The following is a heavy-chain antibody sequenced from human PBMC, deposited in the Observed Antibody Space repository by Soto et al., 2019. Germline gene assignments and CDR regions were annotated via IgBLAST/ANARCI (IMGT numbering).Heavy chain of an antibody. Sequence: ASVKVSCKASGYTFTSYYMHWVRQAPGQGPEWMGIINPSGGSTSYAQKFQGRVTMTRDTSTSTVYMELSSLRSEDTAVYYCARERTPGYCSSTSCYYYYGMDVWGQGTTVTVSS. D-gene: IGHD2-2*01. CDR2: INPSGGST. CDR3: ARERTPGYCSSTSCYYYYGMDV. J-gene: IGHJ6*02. V-gene: IGHV1-46*01. CDR1: GYTFTSYY.